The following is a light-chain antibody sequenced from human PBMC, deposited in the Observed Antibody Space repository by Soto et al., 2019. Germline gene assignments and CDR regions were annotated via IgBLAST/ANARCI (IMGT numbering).Light chain of an antibody. CDR1: QGVSSN. Sequence: EILMTQTPATLSVSPGERATLSCRASQGVSSNLAWYQQKPGQAPRLLIYGASTRATGIPARFSGSGSGTEFTLTISSLQSEDFAVYYCQQYNNWPRTFGQGSKVDIK. J-gene: IGKJ1*01. CDR3: QQYNNWPRT. CDR2: GAS. V-gene: IGKV3-15*01.